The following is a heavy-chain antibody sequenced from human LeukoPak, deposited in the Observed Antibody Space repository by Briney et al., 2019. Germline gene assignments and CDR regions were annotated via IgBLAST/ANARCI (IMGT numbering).Heavy chain of an antibody. V-gene: IGHV4-30-2*01. Sequence: SETLSLTCAVSGGSISSGGYSWSWFRQPPRKGLEWIGYIYHSGSTYYSPSLKSRVTISVDRSKNHFSLKLSSVTAADTAVYYCASERLRLGESYWGQGTLVTVSS. CDR1: GGSISSGGYS. CDR2: IYHSGST. D-gene: IGHD3-16*01. CDR3: ASERLRLGESY. J-gene: IGHJ4*02.